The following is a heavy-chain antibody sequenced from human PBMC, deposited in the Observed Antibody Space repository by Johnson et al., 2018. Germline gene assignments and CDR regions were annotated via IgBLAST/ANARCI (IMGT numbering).Heavy chain of an antibody. J-gene: IGHJ1*01. V-gene: IGHV1-8*01. Sequence: QVQLVQSGAEVKKPGASVKVSCRASAYTFTSYEINWVRQATGQGLEWMGWMNPNSGNTVYAQKVQGRITMTRDTPISTAYMELSGLSSEDTAVYYCARVQITVAGNGDPQHWGQGTLVTVSS. D-gene: IGHD6-19*01. CDR2: MNPNSGNT. CDR1: AYTFTSYE. CDR3: ARVQITVAGNGDPQH.